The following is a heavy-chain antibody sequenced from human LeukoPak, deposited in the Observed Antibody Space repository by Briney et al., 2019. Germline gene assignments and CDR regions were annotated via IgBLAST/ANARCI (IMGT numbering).Heavy chain of an antibody. D-gene: IGHD5-18*01. CDR2: ISSSSSYI. Sequence: GGSLRLSCAASGFTFSSYSMNWVRQAPGKGLEWVSSISSSSSYIYYADSVKGRFTISRDNAKNSLYLQMSSLRAEDTAVYYCAREGIQLWPDYWGQGTLVTVSS. J-gene: IGHJ4*02. V-gene: IGHV3-21*01. CDR3: AREGIQLWPDY. CDR1: GFTFSSYS.